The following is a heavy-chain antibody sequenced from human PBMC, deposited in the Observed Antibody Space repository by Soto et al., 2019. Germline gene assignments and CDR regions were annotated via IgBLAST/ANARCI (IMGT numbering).Heavy chain of an antibody. J-gene: IGHJ3*02. CDR3: ARGITMVRGEVGAFDI. CDR2: INPNSGGT. V-gene: IGHV1-2*04. CDR1: GYTLPGRY. D-gene: IGHD3-10*01. Sequence: ASVKVSCXASGYTLPGRYLQWVGQAKEKGLEWMGWINPNSGGTNYAQKFQGWVTMTRDTSISTAYMELSRLRSDDTAVYYCARGITMVRGEVGAFDIWGQGTMVTVSS.